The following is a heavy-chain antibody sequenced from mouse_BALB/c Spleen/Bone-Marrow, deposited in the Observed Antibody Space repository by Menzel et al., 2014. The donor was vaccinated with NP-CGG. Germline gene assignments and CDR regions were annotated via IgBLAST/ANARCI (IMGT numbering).Heavy chain of an antibody. D-gene: IGHD3-1*01. Sequence: EVMLVESGGGLVKPGGSLKLSCAASGFTFSSYDMSWVRQTPEKRLEWVAIINTGGSYTYYSDSVKGRFTISRDNAKNTLYLQMISLRSEDTAMYYYARRALDYWYFDVWGAGTTVTVSS. CDR2: INTGGSYT. CDR1: GFTFSSYD. J-gene: IGHJ1*01. V-gene: IGHV5-9-1*01. CDR3: ARRALDYWYFDV.